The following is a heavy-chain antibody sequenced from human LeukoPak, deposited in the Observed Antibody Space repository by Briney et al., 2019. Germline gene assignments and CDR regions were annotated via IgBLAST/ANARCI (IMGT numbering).Heavy chain of an antibody. D-gene: IGHD2-2*01. CDR1: GFTFSIYW. CDR2: INSDGSTT. J-gene: IGHJ4*02. V-gene: IGHV3-74*01. CDR3: AKDPYGTRYFDY. Sequence: GGSLRLSCAASGFTFSIYWMHWVRQAPGKGLMWVSRINSDGSTTGYADSAKGRFTISRDNSKNTVYLQMNSLRAEDTAVYYCAKDPYGTRYFDYWGQGTLVTVSS.